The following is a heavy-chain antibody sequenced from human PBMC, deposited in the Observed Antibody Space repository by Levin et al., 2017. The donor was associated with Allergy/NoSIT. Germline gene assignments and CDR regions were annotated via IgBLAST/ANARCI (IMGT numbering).Heavy chain of an antibody. D-gene: IGHD1-14*01. J-gene: IGHJ5*02. Sequence: SETLSLTCAVYGGSFSGYYWSWIRQPPGKGLEWIGEINHSGSTNYNPSLKSRVTISVDTSKNQFSLKLSSVTAADTAVYYCARGGWGTRFDPWGQGTLVTVSS. CDR2: INHSGST. V-gene: IGHV4-34*01. CDR1: GGSFSGYY. CDR3: ARGGWGTRFDP.